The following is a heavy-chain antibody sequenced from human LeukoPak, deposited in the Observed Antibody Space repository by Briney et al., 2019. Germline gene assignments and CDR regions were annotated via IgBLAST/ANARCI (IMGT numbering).Heavy chain of an antibody. CDR3: ARQGPLTTAVTTRTNPFDY. CDR1: GGSISSSY. Sequence: SETLSLTCTVSGGSISSSYWSWIRQPPGKGLEWIGYICYSGSTSYNPSLKSRVTISVDTSKNQFSLKLNSVTAADTAVYYCARQGPLTTAVTTRTNPFDYWGQGTLVTVSS. V-gene: IGHV4-59*08. D-gene: IGHD4-11*01. CDR2: ICYSGST. J-gene: IGHJ4*02.